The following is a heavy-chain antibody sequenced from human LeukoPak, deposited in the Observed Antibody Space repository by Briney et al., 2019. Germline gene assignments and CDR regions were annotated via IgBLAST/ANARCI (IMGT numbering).Heavy chain of an antibody. J-gene: IGHJ4*02. V-gene: IGHV3-15*01. CDR2: IKSKTDDGTT. D-gene: IGHD4-11*01. CDR3: SDDYPYLLGY. CDR1: GFTFSNAW. Sequence: NPGGSLRLSCAASGFTFSNAWMSWVRQAPGKGLEWVGRIKSKTDDGTTDYAAPVKGRFTISRDDSKNTLYLQMNSLKTEDTAVYYCSDDYPYLLGYWGQGTLVTVSS.